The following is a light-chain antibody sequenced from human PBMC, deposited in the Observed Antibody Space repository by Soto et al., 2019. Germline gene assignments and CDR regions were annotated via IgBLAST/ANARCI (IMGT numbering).Light chain of an antibody. Sequence: QSALTQPASVSGSPGQSITISCTGTSSDVGLYDYVSWYQQHPGKAPKLIIYEVNNRPSGVSDRFSGSKSGNTASLTISGLQAEDEAEYYCSSLTSRSTLLFGGGTKLTVL. V-gene: IGLV2-14*01. CDR2: EVN. J-gene: IGLJ2*01. CDR1: SSDVGLYDY. CDR3: SSLTSRSTLL.